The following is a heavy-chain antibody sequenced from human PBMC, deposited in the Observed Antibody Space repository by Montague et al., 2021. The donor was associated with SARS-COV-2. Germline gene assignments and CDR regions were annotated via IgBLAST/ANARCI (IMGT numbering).Heavy chain of an antibody. D-gene: IGHD1-1*01. CDR1: GDSVSSNSAT. V-gene: IGHV6-1*01. CDR3: TSGREGNYNVMDV. J-gene: IGHJ6*02. CDR2: TYYSSKWYN. Sequence: CAISGDSVSSNSATRNWVRQSPSRGLEWLGRTYYSSKWYNDYAVSVRCRVTINPDTSKNQFSLQLNSVTPEDTAIYYCTSGREGNYNVMDVWGQGTTVTVSS.